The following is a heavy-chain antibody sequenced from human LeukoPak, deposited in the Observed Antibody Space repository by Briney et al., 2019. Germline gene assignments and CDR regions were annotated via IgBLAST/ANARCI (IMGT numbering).Heavy chain of an antibody. V-gene: IGHV1-18*01. CDR3: AREVTPRITGTTLDV. CDR2: ISAYNGNT. Sequence: GASVKASCKASGYTFTSYGISWVRQAPGQGLEWMGWISAYNGNTNYAQKLQGRVTMTTDTSTSTAYMELRSLRSDDTAVYYCAREVTPRITGTTLDVWGKGTTVTVSS. D-gene: IGHD1-20*01. CDR1: GYTFTSYG. J-gene: IGHJ6*04.